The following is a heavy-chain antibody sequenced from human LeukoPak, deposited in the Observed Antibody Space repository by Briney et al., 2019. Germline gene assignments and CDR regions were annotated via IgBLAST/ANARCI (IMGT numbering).Heavy chain of an antibody. CDR1: GFTLTTYS. Sequence: GGSLRLSCAASGFTLTTYSMNWVRQAPGKGLEWVSYINSRSSSIFYADSVKGRFTISRDNAKKSLYLQMNSLRDEDTAVYYCALGTVTTGDAFDIWGQGTMVTVSS. CDR2: INSRSSSI. J-gene: IGHJ3*02. D-gene: IGHD4-17*01. V-gene: IGHV3-48*02. CDR3: ALGTVTTGDAFDI.